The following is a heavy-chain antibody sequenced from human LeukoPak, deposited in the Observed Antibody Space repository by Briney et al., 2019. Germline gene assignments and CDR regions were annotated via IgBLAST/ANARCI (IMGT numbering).Heavy chain of an antibody. CDR3: AKDVWPSGSHSNLDH. J-gene: IGHJ1*01. Sequence: GGSLTLSCATSGFNFSNYGMHWVRQAPGKGLEWVAFIRYVGSSQFYAHSVQGRFTISRDNSKNTVFLQMNSLRAEDSALYYCAKDVWPSGSHSNLDHWGQGAVHTVSS. CDR2: IRYVGSSQ. V-gene: IGHV3-30*02. D-gene: IGHD3-10*01. CDR1: GFNFSNYG.